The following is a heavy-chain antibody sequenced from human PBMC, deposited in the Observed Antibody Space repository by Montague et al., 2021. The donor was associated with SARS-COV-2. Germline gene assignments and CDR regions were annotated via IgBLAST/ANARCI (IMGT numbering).Heavy chain of an antibody. V-gene: IGHV4-61*02. Sequence: TLSLTCTVSGGSIRSGSYYWSWIRQPAGKGLEWIGRIYSSGSTYYNPSLKSRVTMSVDTSKNQFSLKVSSVTAADTAVYYCARDYGDYICYYGFGVWGPGNNVTGSS. CDR1: GGSIRSGSYY. CDR2: IYSSGST. D-gene: IGHD4-17*01. J-gene: IGHJ6*01. CDR3: ARDYGDYICYYGFGV.